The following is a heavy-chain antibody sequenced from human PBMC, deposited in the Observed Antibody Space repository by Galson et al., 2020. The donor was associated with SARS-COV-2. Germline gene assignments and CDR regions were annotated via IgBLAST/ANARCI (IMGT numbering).Heavy chain of an antibody. Sequence: ASVKVSCKASGYTFTGYYMHWVRQAPGQGLKWMGWINPNSGGTNYAQKFQGRVTMTRDTSISTAYMELSRLRSDDTAVYYCATDYYDSSGYYRGDFDLWGRGTLVTVSS. D-gene: IGHD3-22*01. J-gene: IGHJ2*01. CDR2: INPNSGGT. CDR1: GYTFTGYY. CDR3: ATDYYDSSGYYRGDFDL. V-gene: IGHV1-2*02.